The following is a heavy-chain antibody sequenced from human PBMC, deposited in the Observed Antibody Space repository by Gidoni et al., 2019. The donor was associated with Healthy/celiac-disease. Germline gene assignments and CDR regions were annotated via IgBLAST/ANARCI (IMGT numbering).Heavy chain of an antibody. V-gene: IGHV3-30*18. J-gene: IGHJ4*02. Sequence: SCAASGFTFSSDGMHWVRQAPGKGLEWVAIISYDGSNTYYADSVKGRFTISRDNSKNTLYLQMNSLIAEDTAVYYCAKDHEHGFYYFDYWGQGTLVTVSS. CDR2: ISYDGSNT. D-gene: IGHD3-3*01. CDR1: GFTFSSDG. CDR3: AKDHEHGFYYFDY.